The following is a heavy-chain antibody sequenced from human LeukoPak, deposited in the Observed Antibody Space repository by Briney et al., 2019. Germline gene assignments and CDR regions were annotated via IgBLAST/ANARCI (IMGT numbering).Heavy chain of an antibody. D-gene: IGHD6-13*01. CDR1: GFTFNNYW. Sequence: PAGGSLRLSCAASGFTFNNYWTRWVRQAPGKGLEWVANIKQDGSEKYYVDSVKGRFTISRDSAKNSLYLQMNSLRAEETAVYYCARGSGITAGGTDYWGQGTLVTVSA. CDR2: IKQDGSEK. J-gene: IGHJ4*02. CDR3: ARGSGITAGGTDY. V-gene: IGHV3-7*01.